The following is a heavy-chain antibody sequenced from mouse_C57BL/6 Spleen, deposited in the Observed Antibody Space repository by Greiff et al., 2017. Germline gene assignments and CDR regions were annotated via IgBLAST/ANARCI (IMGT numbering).Heavy chain of an antibody. V-gene: IGHV1-50*01. CDR3: ARRITTVVPFDY. D-gene: IGHD1-1*01. Sequence: QVQLQQPGAELVKPGASVKLSCKASGYTFTSYWMQWVKQRPGQGLEWIGEIDPSDSYTNYNQKFKGKATLTVDTSSSTAYIQLSSLTSEDSAVYYCARRITTVVPFDYWGQGTTLTVSS. CDR1: GYTFTSYW. CDR2: IDPSDSYT. J-gene: IGHJ2*01.